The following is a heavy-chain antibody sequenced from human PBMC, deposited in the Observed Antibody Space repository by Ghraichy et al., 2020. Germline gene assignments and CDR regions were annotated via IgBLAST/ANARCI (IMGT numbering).Heavy chain of an antibody. CDR1: GFTFSNYW. CDR2: INQDGRET. Sequence: GESLNISCEASGFTFSNYWMSWVRQAPGMGLEWVANINQDGRETYYVDSVMGRFTVSRDNTKNSLFLQLNTLRAEDTAVYYCARSPGRGTVDYWGQGTLVAVSS. V-gene: IGHV3-7*01. CDR3: ARSPGRGTVDY. D-gene: IGHD2-15*01. J-gene: IGHJ4*02.